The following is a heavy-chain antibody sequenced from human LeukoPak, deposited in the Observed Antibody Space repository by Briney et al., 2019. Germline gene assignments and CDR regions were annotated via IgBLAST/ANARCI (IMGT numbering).Heavy chain of an antibody. CDR3: AKDPQRHTPEAI. V-gene: IGHV3-23*01. Sequence: PGGSLRLSCAASGFTFSNYAMTWVRQAPGKGLEWVSSISVSGGSTYYADSVKGRFTISRDNSDNTLYLQMDSLRAEDTAVYYCAKDPQRHTPEAIWGQGTMVTVSS. D-gene: IGHD1-14*01. CDR2: ISVSGGST. CDR1: GFTFSNYA. J-gene: IGHJ3*02.